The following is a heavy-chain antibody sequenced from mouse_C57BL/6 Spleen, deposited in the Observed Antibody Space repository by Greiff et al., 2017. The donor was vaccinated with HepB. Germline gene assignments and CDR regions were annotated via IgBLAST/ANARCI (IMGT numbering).Heavy chain of an antibody. J-gene: IGHJ1*03. Sequence: VQLQQPGAELVKPGASVKMSCKASGYTSTSYWITWVKQRPGQGLEWIGDIYPGSGSTNYNEKFKSKATLTVDTSSSTAYMQLSSLTSEDSAVYYCAREGGGYFDVWGTGTTVTVSS. V-gene: IGHV1-55*01. CDR3: AREGGGYFDV. CDR2: IYPGSGST. CDR1: GYTSTSYW.